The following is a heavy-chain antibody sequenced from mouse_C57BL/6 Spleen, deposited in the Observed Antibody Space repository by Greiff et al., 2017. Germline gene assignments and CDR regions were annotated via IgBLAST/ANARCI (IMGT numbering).Heavy chain of an antibody. D-gene: IGHD2-2*01. CDR1: GYSFTGYF. V-gene: IGHV1-20*01. CDR2: INPYNGDT. J-gene: IGHJ4*01. CDR3: ERGSTMVTTNAMDY. Sequence: EVQLQESGPELVKPGDSVKISCKASGYSFTGYFMNWVMQSHGKSLEWIGRINPYNGDTFYNQKFKGKATLTVDKSSSPAHMELLSLTSEYSAVYYFERGSTMVTTNAMDYWGQGTSVTVSS.